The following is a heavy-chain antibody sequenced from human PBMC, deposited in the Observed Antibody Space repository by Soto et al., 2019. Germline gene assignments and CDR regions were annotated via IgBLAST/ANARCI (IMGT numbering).Heavy chain of an antibody. Sequence: EVQLVESGGGLVQPGGSLRLSCAAPGFSFRGYGLTWVRQAPGKGLEWVSAISSSSGSTFYADSVKGRFIISRDDSKNTLYLQMNSLRVEDTAVYYCTKPPSIKYGFDYWGQGTLVAVSS. J-gene: IGHJ4*02. V-gene: IGHV3-23*04. CDR3: TKPPSIKYGFDY. D-gene: IGHD1-20*01. CDR2: ISSSSGST. CDR1: GFSFRGYG.